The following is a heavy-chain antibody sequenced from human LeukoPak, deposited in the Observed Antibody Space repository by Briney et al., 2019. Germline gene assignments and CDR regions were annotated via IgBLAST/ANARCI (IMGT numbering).Heavy chain of an antibody. CDR2: IKSKTDGGTT. D-gene: IGHD2-2*01. CDR3: TTDWCSSTSCYFDAFDI. V-gene: IGHV3-15*01. CDR1: GFTFSNAW. Sequence: GGSLRLSCAASGFTFSNAWMSWVRQAPGKGREWVGRIKSKTDGGTTDYAAPVKGRFTISRDDSKNTLYLQMNSLKTEDTAVYYCTTDWCSSTSCYFDAFDIWGQGTMVTVSS. J-gene: IGHJ3*02.